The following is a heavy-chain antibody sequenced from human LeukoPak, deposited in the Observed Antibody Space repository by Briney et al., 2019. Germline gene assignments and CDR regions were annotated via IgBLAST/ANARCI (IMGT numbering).Heavy chain of an antibody. D-gene: IGHD5-12*01. CDR2: ISYDGSNK. CDR3: ASISGYGFDY. J-gene: IGHJ4*02. V-gene: IGHV3-30-3*01. Sequence: GRSLRLSCAASGFTFSSYAMHWVRQAPGKGLEWVAVISYDGSNKYYADSVKGRFTISRDNSKNTLYLQMNSLRAEDTAVYYCASISGYGFDYWGQGTLVTVSS. CDR1: GFTFSSYA.